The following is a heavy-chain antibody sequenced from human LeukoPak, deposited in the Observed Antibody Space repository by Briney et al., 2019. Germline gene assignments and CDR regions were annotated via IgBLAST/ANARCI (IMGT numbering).Heavy chain of an antibody. Sequence: TASETLSLTCTVSGNSISSGYYWGWIRQPPGKGLGWIGSMYHSGSTNYNPSLKSRGTISVDTSKNQFSLKLSSVTAADTAVYYCARGGNNWPFDYWGQGTLVTVSS. D-gene: IGHD1-20*01. V-gene: IGHV4-38-2*02. CDR1: GNSISSGYY. J-gene: IGHJ4*02. CDR3: ARGGNNWPFDY. CDR2: MYHSGST.